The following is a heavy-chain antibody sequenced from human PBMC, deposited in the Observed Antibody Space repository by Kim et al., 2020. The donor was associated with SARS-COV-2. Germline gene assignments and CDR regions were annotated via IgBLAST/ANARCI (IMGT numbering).Heavy chain of an antibody. CDR3: ARDLGPRMVRGGLDY. D-gene: IGHD3-10*01. CDR1: GYTFTDYY. J-gene: IGHJ4*02. V-gene: IGHV1-2*02. Sequence: ASVKVSCKASGYTFTDYYIHWVRQAPGQGLEWMGWISPNSGGTNYAQKFQGRVTMTRDTSITTASMELSRLRSDDTAVYFCARDLGPRMVRGGLDYWGQGTLVTVSS. CDR2: ISPNSGGT.